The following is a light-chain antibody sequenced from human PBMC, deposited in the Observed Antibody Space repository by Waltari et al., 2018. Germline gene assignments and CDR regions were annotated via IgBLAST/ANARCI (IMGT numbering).Light chain of an antibody. J-gene: IGLJ3*02. CDR2: DVT. Sequence: HSALTQPRSVSGSPGQSVTISCTGLSSDVDDSNLVSWYQQHPGTAPKLMIHDVTKRPSGVPDRFSGSKSGNTASLTISGLQAEDEADYYCCSYVGSHTNWVFGGGTKLTVL. CDR3: CSYVGSHTNWV. CDR1: SSDVDDSNL. V-gene: IGLV2-11*01.